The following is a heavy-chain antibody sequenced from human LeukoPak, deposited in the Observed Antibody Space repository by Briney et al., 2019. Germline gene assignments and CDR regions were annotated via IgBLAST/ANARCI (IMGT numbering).Heavy chain of an antibody. CDR1: GGSISSYY. J-gene: IGHJ4*02. V-gene: IGHV4-59*01. CDR2: IYYSGST. Sequence: SETLSLTCTVSGGSISSYYWSWIRQPPGKGLEWIGYIYYSGSTNYNPSLKSRVTISIDTSKNQFSLKLSSVTAADTAVYYCARALSGSYEGDFDYWGQGTLVTVSS. D-gene: IGHD1-26*01. CDR3: ARALSGSYEGDFDY.